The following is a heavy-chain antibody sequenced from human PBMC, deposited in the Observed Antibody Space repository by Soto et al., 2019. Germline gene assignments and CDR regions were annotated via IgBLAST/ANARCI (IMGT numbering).Heavy chain of an antibody. CDR2: IYYSGST. CDR3: ARVAYCGGDCYLDY. V-gene: IGHV4-31*03. D-gene: IGHD2-21*02. CDR1: GGSISSGGYY. Sequence: QVQLQESGPGLVKPSQTLSLTCTVSGGSISSGGYYWSWIRQPPGKGLEWIGYIYYSGSTYYNPSIKSRVTISVDTSKNQFSLKLSSVTAADTAVYYCARVAYCGGDCYLDYWGQGTLVTVSS. J-gene: IGHJ4*02.